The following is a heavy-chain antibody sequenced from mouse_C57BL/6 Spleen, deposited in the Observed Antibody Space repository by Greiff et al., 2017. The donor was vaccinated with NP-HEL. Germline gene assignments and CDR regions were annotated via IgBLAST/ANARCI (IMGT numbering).Heavy chain of an antibody. J-gene: IGHJ1*03. V-gene: IGHV1-50*01. D-gene: IGHD1-1*01. CDR1: GYTFTSYW. CDR2: IDPSDSYT. Sequence: QVQLQQPGAELVKPGASVKLSCKASGYTFTSYWMQWVKQRPGQGLEWIGEIDPSDSYTNYNQKFKGKATLTVDTSSSTAYMQLSSQTSEDSAVYYCARRQTVVATRYFDVWGTGTTVTVSS. CDR3: ARRQTVVATRYFDV.